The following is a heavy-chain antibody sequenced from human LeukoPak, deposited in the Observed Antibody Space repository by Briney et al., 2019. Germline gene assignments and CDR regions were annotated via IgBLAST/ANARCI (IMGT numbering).Heavy chain of an antibody. D-gene: IGHD6-6*01. Sequence: GGSLRLSCVASGFTFSRYWMHWVRQAPGRGRVWVSRINGGGSSTTYADSVKGRFTITRDNAKNTLYLEMNSLRAEDSAIYYCATTQLISAYAFEIWGQGTMVTVSS. CDR1: GFTFSRYW. J-gene: IGHJ3*02. CDR2: INGGGSST. CDR3: ATTQLISAYAFEI. V-gene: IGHV3-74*03.